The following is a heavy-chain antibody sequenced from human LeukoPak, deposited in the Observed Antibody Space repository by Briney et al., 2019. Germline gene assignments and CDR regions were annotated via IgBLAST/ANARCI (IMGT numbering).Heavy chain of an antibody. D-gene: IGHD5-24*01. CDR2: INHSGST. CDR3: ARSRDGYNSVVQNFDY. J-gene: IGHJ4*02. V-gene: IGHV4-34*01. CDR1: GGSFSGYY. Sequence: SETLSLTCAVYGGSFSGYYWSWIRQPPGKGLEWIGEINHSGSTNYNPSLKSRVTISVDTSKNQFSLKLSSVTAADTAVYYRARSRDGYNSVVQNFDYWGQGTLVTVSS.